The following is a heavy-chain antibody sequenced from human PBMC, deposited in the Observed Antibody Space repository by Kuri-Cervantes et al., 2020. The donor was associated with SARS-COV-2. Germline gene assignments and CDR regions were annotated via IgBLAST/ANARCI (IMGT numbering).Heavy chain of an antibody. CDR3: ARDRIGVHDS. J-gene: IGHJ4*02. Sequence: GGSLRLSCAAFGFTFSRYAMHWVRQAPGKGLEWVAVISYDGSNKDYTASGKGRFTISRDNSQNTLYLQMSSLRAEDTAMYYCARDRIGVHDSWGQGTLVTVSS. D-gene: IGHD2-15*01. V-gene: IGHV3-30-3*01. CDR1: GFTFSRYA. CDR2: ISYDGSNK.